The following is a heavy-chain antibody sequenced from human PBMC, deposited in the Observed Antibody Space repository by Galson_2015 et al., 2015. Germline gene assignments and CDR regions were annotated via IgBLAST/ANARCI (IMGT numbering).Heavy chain of an antibody. Sequence: SLRLSCAASGFTFSSYAMSWVRQAPGKGLEWVSAISGSGGSTYYADSVKGRFTISRDNSKNTLYLQMNSLRAEDTAVYYCAKTLGGHCSGGSCYSPFDYWGQGTLVTVSS. CDR1: GFTFSSYA. CDR2: ISGSGGST. CDR3: AKTLGGHCSGGSCYSPFDY. V-gene: IGHV3-23*01. J-gene: IGHJ4*02. D-gene: IGHD2-15*01.